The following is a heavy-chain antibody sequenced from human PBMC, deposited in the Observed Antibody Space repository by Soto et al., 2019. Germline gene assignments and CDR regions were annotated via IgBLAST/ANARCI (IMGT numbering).Heavy chain of an antibody. Sequence: QVQLQESGPGLVKPSETLSLTCTVSGGSINTYYWSWIRQPPGKGLELIGYIYYSGNTNYNPSLKSRVTISVDTSRNQFSLRLDSMTAADTAVYYCARGRPWELYDYWGQGTLVTVSS. J-gene: IGHJ4*02. CDR3: ARGRPWELYDY. CDR1: GGSINTYY. D-gene: IGHD1-26*01. CDR2: IYYSGNT. V-gene: IGHV4-59*12.